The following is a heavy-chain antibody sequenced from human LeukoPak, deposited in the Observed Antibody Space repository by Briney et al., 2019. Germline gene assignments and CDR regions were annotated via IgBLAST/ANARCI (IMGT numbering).Heavy chain of an antibody. Sequence: GGSLRLSCAASGFTFSSYVMNWVRQAPGKGLEWVSAISGSDGSTYYADSVKGRFTISRDNSKNTLYLQMNSLKTEDTAVYYCTTSGWYTLLGYWGQGTLVTVSS. CDR3: TTSGWYTLLGY. V-gene: IGHV3-23*01. D-gene: IGHD6-19*01. CDR2: ISGSDGST. CDR1: GFTFSSYV. J-gene: IGHJ4*02.